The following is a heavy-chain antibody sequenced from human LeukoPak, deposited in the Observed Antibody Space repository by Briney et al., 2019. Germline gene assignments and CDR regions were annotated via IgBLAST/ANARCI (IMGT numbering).Heavy chain of an antibody. Sequence: PSETLSLTCSVSGDSITGYYWGWIRQPPGKGLEWIGNIYYTGNTYYNSSLKSRVTISVDTSKNQFSLKLSSVTAADTAVYYCARDVNIAVAGGWFDPWGQGTLVTVSS. V-gene: IGHV4-39*07. D-gene: IGHD6-19*01. CDR2: IYYTGNT. J-gene: IGHJ5*02. CDR1: GDSITGYY. CDR3: ARDVNIAVAGGWFDP.